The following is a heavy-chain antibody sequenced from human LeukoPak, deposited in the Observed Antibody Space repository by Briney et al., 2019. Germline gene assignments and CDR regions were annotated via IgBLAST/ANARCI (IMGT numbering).Heavy chain of an antibody. V-gene: IGHV3-15*01. CDR2: IKSKSDGGTT. CDR1: GLIFSNAW. Sequence: PGGSLRLSCAASGLIFSNAWMSWVRQAPGKGLEWVGRIKSKSDGGTTDLAAPVKGRFTISRDDSKNTVYLQMNSLKSEDTAVFYCTTDPFSYYDNDDYFNYWGQGILVTVSS. D-gene: IGHD3-22*01. CDR3: TTDPFSYYDNDDYFNY. J-gene: IGHJ4*02.